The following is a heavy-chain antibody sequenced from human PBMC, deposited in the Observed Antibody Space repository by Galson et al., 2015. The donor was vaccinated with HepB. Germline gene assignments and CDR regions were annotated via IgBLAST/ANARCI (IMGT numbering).Heavy chain of an antibody. D-gene: IGHD3-22*01. V-gene: IGHV3-23*01. CDR3: AQDPWNGDSSGLDY. J-gene: IGHJ4*02. Sequence: SLRLSCAASGFSFSTSAMSWVRQAPGRGLEWVSSISDDGVRKYYADSMKGRFTISRDNSRNTLYLQMNSPRVDDTAVYYCAQDPWNGDSSGLDYWGQGTLVTVSS. CDR2: ISDDGVRK. CDR1: GFSFSTSA.